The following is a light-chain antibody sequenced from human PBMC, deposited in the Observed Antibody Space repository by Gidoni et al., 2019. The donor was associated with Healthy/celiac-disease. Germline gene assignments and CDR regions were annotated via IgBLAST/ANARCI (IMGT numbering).Light chain of an antibody. CDR3: QQYYSTPLT. CDR1: PSVLYSSNNKNY. V-gene: IGKV4-1*01. CDR2: CAS. Sequence: DIVMTQSPDSLAVSLGERATINCKSSPSVLYSSNNKNYLAWYQQKPGQPPKLLIYCASTRQSGVPYRFSGSGSGTDFTLTISSLQAEDVAVYYCQQYYSTPLTFGGGSKVEIK. J-gene: IGKJ4*01.